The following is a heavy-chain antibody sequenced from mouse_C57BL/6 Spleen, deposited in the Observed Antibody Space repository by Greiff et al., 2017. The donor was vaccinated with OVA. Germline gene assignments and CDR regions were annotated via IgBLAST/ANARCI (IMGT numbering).Heavy chain of an antibody. V-gene: IGHV1-82*01. D-gene: IGHD1-1*01. Sequence: QVQLQQSGPELVKPGASVKISCKASGYAFSSSWMNWVKQRPGKGLEWIGRIYPGDGDTNYNGKFKGKATLTADKTSSTAYMQLSSLTAEDSAVYFCARHYDGTPDYWGQGTTLTVSS. J-gene: IGHJ2*01. CDR1: GYAFSSSW. CDR2: IYPGDGDT. CDR3: ARHYDGTPDY.